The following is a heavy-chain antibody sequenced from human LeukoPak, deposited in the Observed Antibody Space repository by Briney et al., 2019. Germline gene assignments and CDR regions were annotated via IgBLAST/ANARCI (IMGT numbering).Heavy chain of an antibody. J-gene: IGHJ4*02. CDR1: GFTFSSYW. Sequence: GGSLRLSCAASGFTFSSYWMHWVRQAPGKGLVWVSRINSDGSSTSYADSVKGRFTISRDNAKNTLYLQMNSLRAEDTAVYYYARATWIQLWLIDYWGQGTLVTVSS. V-gene: IGHV3-74*01. CDR2: INSDGSST. D-gene: IGHD5-18*01. CDR3: ARATWIQLWLIDY.